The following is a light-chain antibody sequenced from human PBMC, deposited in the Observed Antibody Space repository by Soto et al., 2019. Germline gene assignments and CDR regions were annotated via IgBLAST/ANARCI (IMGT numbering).Light chain of an antibody. CDR3: QQRSNSPPFT. Sequence: EIVLTQSPATLSLSPGERVTLSCRASQTISSSLAWYQQKPGQTPRLLIYDASSRAPGIPARFSGSGSGTDFTLTITGLEPEDVAVYFCQQRSNSPPFTFGPGTKLNLK. CDR1: QTISSS. V-gene: IGKV3-11*01. J-gene: IGKJ3*01. CDR2: DAS.